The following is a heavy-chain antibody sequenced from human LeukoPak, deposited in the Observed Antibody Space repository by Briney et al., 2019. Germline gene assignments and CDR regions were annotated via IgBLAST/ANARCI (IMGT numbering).Heavy chain of an antibody. Sequence: GGSLRLSCAASGFTFSSYAMSWVRQAPGKGLEWVSAIRGSGGSTYYADSVKGRFIISRDNSKNTLYLQMNSLRAEDTAVYYCAKDRGYAFDYWGQGTLVTVSS. CDR3: AKDRGYAFDY. J-gene: IGHJ4*02. CDR2: IRGSGGST. D-gene: IGHD5-12*01. CDR1: GFTFSSYA. V-gene: IGHV3-23*01.